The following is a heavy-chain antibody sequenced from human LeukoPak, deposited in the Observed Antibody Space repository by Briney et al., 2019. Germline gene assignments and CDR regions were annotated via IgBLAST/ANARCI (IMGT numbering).Heavy chain of an antibody. J-gene: IGHJ4*02. CDR1: GYTFSSKG. CDR2: ISVYNGNT. D-gene: IGHD4-17*01. CDR3: ARDINAYGDSPSDY. Sequence: GASVKVSCKTSGYTFSSKGITWVRQAPGQGLEWMGGISVYNGNTKYAQKLQGRVTMTTDTSTTTAYMELRSLSSDDTAMYYCARDINAYGDSPSDYWGQGTLVTVSS. V-gene: IGHV1-18*01.